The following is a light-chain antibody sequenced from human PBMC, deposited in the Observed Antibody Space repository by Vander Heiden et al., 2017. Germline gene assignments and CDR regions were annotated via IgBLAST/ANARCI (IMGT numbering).Light chain of an antibody. Sequence: GQRVTISCSGSSSNIGSNYVYWYQQLPGTAPKLLIYRNNQRPSGVPDRFSGSKSGTSASLAISWLRSEDEADYYCAAWDDSRSGRVFGGGTKLTVL. CDR1: SSNIGSNY. CDR3: AAWDDSRSGRV. J-gene: IGLJ3*02. CDR2: RNN. V-gene: IGLV1-47*01.